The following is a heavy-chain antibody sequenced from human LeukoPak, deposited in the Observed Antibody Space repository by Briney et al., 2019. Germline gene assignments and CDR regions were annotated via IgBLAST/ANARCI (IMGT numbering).Heavy chain of an antibody. V-gene: IGHV3-48*02. Sequence: GGSLRLSCAASGFTISSYSMNWVRQAPGKGLEWVSDISSSSSMIYYADSVKGRFTISRDNAKNSLYLQMKSLRDEDTAIYYCARDYGDLPARVPYFDYWGQGTLVTVSS. CDR1: GFTISSYS. D-gene: IGHD4-17*01. CDR3: ARDYGDLPARVPYFDY. CDR2: ISSSSSMI. J-gene: IGHJ4*02.